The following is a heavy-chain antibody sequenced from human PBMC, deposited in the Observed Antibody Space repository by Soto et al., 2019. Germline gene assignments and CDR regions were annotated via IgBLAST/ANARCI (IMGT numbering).Heavy chain of an antibody. Sequence: EVHLVESGGGLVQPGGSLRLSCAASGFSFEIYWMGWVRQAPGKGLEWVANINPDGSGEYYLDSVKGRFTISRDNAKNSVYLQMNSLVRDDTAVYYCARENWFFDYWGQGTPVTVSS. CDR1: GFSFEIYW. CDR3: ARENWFFDY. CDR2: INPDGSGE. J-gene: IGHJ4*02. V-gene: IGHV3-7*01. D-gene: IGHD3-10*01.